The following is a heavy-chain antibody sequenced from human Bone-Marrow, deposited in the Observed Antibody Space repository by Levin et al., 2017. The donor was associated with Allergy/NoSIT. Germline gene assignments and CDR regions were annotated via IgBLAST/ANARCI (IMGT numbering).Heavy chain of an antibody. CDR3: ARDDTNDHGDRYYYYGMDV. J-gene: IGHJ6*02. V-gene: IGHV3-66*01. Sequence: LSLTCAASGFTVRSNYVSWVRQAPGKGLEWVSVVYSGGNRYYVESVKGRFTISRDSSKNMVYLQMNNLRVEDTAVYYCARDDTNDHGDRYYYYGMDVWGQGTTVIVSS. CDR1: GFTVRSNY. CDR2: VYSGGNR. D-gene: IGHD4-17*01.